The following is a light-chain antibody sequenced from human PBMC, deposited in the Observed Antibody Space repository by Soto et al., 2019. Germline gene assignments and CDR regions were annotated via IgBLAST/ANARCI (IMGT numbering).Light chain of an antibody. CDR1: QSVTVNS. J-gene: IGKJ3*01. V-gene: IGKV3-20*01. CDR2: AAS. Sequence: EILLTQSPSTLSLSPGEGVTLSCRASQSVTVNSLAWYQQKPGQAPRLLIYAASTRAAAVPDRFTGSGSGTDFAITSSRLEPEYFGVYYCQQYGYSPLTFGPGTKVDIK. CDR3: QQYGYSPLT.